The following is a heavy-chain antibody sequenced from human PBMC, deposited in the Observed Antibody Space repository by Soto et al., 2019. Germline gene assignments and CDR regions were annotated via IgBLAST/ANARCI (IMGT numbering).Heavy chain of an antibody. D-gene: IGHD2-8*01. J-gene: IGHJ4*02. Sequence: QVQLVESGGGVVQPGRSLRLSCAASGFTFSNYGMHWVRQAPGKGLGWVALISYDGSNKYYADSVKGRFTISRDNSKNMLYLQMTSLRAEDTAVYYCAKVPVRKYYFDYWGQGTLVSVSS. CDR1: GFTFSNYG. CDR3: AKVPVRKYYFDY. V-gene: IGHV3-30*18. CDR2: ISYDGSNK.